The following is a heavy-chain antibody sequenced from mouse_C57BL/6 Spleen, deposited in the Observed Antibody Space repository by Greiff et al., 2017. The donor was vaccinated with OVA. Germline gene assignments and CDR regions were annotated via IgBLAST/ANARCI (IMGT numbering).Heavy chain of an antibody. J-gene: IGHJ1*03. CDR3: ARRGDGSSPYWYFDV. Sequence: VQLQQSGPELVKPGASVKISCKASGYSFTGYYMNWVKQSPEKSLEWIGEINPSTGGTTYNQKFKAKATLTVDKSSSTAYMQLKSLTSEDSAVYYCARRGDGSSPYWYFDVWGTGTTVTVSS. CDR1: GYSFTGYY. V-gene: IGHV1-42*01. CDR2: INPSTGGT. D-gene: IGHD1-1*01.